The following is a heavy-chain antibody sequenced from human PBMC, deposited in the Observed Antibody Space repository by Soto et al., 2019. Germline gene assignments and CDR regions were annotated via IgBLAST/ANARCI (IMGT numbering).Heavy chain of an antibody. CDR3: ARQSIVGALLYYYGMDV. V-gene: IGHV5-51*01. D-gene: IGHD1-26*01. CDR2: IYPDDSDT. CDR1: GYIFTSYW. J-gene: IGHJ6*02. Sequence: GESLKISCTGSGYIFTSYWISWVRQMPGKGLEWMGIIYPDDSDTRYSPSFQGQVTISADKSITTAYLQWTGLKASDTAMYYCARQSIVGALLYYYGMDVWGQGTTVTVSS.